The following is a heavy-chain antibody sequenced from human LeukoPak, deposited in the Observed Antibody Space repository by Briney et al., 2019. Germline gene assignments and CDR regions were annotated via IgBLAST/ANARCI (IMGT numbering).Heavy chain of an antibody. CDR3: AKGSITIFGVVIRDHYYMDV. CDR2: ISGSGGST. Sequence: GGSLRLSCAASGFTFSSYAMSWVRQAPGKGLEWVSAISGSGGSTYYADSVKGRFTISRDNSKNTLYLQMNSLRAEDTAVYYCAKGSITIFGVVIRDHYYMDVWGKGATVTVSS. V-gene: IGHV3-23*01. J-gene: IGHJ6*03. CDR1: GFTFSSYA. D-gene: IGHD3-3*01.